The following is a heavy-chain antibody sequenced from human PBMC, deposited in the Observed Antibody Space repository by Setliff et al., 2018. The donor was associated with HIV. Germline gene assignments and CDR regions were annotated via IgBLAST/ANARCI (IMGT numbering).Heavy chain of an antibody. CDR2: LYHSGST. V-gene: IGHV4-39*07. Sequence: SETLSLTCTVSGGSVSSTTYFWGWIRQAPGKGLQWIGSLYHSGSTYYNPSLKSRVTISVDTSKNQFSLKLSSVTAADTAVYYCARAVSHVDYWGQGTLVTAPQ. CDR3: ARAVSHVDY. CDR1: GGSVSSTTYF. J-gene: IGHJ4*02.